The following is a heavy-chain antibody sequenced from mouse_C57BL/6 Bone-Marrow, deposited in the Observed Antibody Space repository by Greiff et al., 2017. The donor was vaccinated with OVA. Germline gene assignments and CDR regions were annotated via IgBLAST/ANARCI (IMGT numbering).Heavy chain of an antibody. V-gene: IGHV1-52*01. J-gene: IGHJ2*01. D-gene: IGHD1-1*01. CDR2: IDPSDSET. CDR3: ARTTVVAIDY. CDR1: GYTFTSYW. Sequence: QVQLQQPGAELVRPGSSVKLSCKASGYTFTSYWMHWVKQRPIQGLEWIGNIDPSDSETHYNQKFKDKATLTVDKSSSTAYMQLSSLTSEDSAVYYCARTTVVAIDYWGHGTTLTVSS.